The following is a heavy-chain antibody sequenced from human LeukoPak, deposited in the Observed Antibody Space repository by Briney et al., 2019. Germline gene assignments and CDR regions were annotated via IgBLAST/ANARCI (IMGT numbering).Heavy chain of an antibody. Sequence: ASVKVSCKASGYTFMSYAINWGRQAPGQGLEWLGWISGHNGQSKYAQKFQGRVTLTTDSSTGAACMELRSLRSDDTAIYYCARGRAAADDFDYWGQGTLVTVSS. CDR2: ISGHNGQS. CDR1: GYTFMSYA. CDR3: ARGRAAADDFDY. J-gene: IGHJ4*02. D-gene: IGHD6-13*01. V-gene: IGHV1-18*01.